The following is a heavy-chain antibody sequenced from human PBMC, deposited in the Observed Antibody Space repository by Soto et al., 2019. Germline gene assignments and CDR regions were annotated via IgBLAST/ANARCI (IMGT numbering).Heavy chain of an antibody. Sequence: GESLRLSCAASGFTVSSSYLTWGRQAPGQGLEWVAIIWTGTDTVYPDCVMGRFANTRNSSKTTIQLHMPTVRAADTAMDFCPRSRHTRTYSGRFLDDWGQGSPVTVSS. CDR2: IWTGTDT. D-gene: IGHD2-15*01. CDR3: PRSRHTRTYSGRFLDD. V-gene: IGHV3-53*01. CDR1: GFTVSSSY. J-gene: IGHJ4*02.